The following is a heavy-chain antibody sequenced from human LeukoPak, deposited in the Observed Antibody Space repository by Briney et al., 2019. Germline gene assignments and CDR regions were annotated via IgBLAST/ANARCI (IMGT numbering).Heavy chain of an antibody. CDR2: ISWNSGSI. J-gene: IGHJ5*02. CDR1: GFTFDDYA. D-gene: IGHD5-18*01. CDR3: AKDSRGYSYGYPSA. Sequence: PGRSLRLSCAASGFTFDDYAMHWVRQAPGKGLEWVSGISWNSGSIGYADSVKGRFTISRDNAKNSLYLQMNSLRAEDTALYYCAKDSRGYSYGYPSAWGQGTLVTVSS. V-gene: IGHV3-9*01.